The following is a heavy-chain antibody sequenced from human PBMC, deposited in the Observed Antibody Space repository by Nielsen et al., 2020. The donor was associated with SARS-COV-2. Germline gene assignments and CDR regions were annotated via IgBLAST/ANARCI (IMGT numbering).Heavy chain of an antibody. J-gene: IGHJ4*02. CDR2: ISGSGDRETSA. D-gene: IGHD3-10*01. Sequence: GGSLRLSCAASGFTFSSYGMHWVRQAPGKGLEWVSGISGSGDRETSAHYADSVKGRFTISRDNSKNTVFLQMNSLRAEDTALYYCAKGFGETFDSWGQGSLVTVSS. V-gene: IGHV3-23*01. CDR3: AKGFGETFDS. CDR1: GFTFSSYG.